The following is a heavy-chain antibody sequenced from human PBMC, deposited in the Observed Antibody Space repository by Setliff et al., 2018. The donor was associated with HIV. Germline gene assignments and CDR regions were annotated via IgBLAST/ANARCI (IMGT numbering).Heavy chain of an antibody. Sequence: PSETLSLTCTVSGGSISSYYWTWIRQPPGKGLEWIGYIYTGGSTNYNPSLKSRVTMSLDTSRDQFSLNLRSVTAADTAVYFCARLIHTGLLYFDFWGLGTLVTVSS. J-gene: IGHJ4*02. V-gene: IGHV4-4*09. CDR1: GGSISSYY. CDR3: ARLIHTGLLYFDF. D-gene: IGHD2-8*02. CDR2: IYTGGST.